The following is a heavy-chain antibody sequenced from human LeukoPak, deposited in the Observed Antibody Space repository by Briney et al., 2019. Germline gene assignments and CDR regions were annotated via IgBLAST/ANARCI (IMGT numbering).Heavy chain of an antibody. Sequence: PGGSLRLSCAASGFTFSSYGMHWVRQAPGKGLEWVAVIWYDGSNKYYADSVKGRFTISRDNSKNTLYLQMNSLRAEDTAVYYCARDGGIGGSCYSDYWGQGTLITVSS. CDR3: ARDGGIGGSCYSDY. J-gene: IGHJ4*02. CDR2: IWYDGSNK. D-gene: IGHD2-15*01. CDR1: GFTFSSYG. V-gene: IGHV3-33*01.